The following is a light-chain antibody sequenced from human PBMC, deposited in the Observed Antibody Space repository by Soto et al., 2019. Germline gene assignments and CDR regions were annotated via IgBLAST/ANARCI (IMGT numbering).Light chain of an antibody. J-gene: IGLJ1*01. CDR3: CSYAGTSSYV. CDR2: EVT. CDR1: SSDVGSYNF. Sequence: QSALTQPASVSGSPGQSITISCAGTSSDVGSYNFVSWYQQHPGRAPKLMIYEVTKRPSGVSSRFSGSKSGNTASLTISGLQAEDEADYYCCSYAGTSSYVFGTGTKATVL. V-gene: IGLV2-23*02.